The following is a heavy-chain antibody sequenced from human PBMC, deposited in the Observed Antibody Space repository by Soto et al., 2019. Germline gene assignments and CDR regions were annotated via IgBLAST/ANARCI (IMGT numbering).Heavy chain of an antibody. CDR2: IYYSGST. Sequence: SETLSLTCTVSGGSISSSSYYWGWIRQPPGKGLEWIGSIYYSGSTYYNPSLKSRVTISVDTSKNQFSLKLSSVTAADTAVYYCARVYIVGATYFDYWGQGTLVTVSS. CDR1: GGSISSSSYY. J-gene: IGHJ4*02. CDR3: ARVYIVGATYFDY. D-gene: IGHD1-26*01. V-gene: IGHV4-39*01.